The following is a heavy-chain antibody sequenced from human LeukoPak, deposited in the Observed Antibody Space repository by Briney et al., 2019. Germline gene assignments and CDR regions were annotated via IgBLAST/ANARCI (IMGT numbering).Heavy chain of an antibody. CDR2: IYYSGST. J-gene: IGHJ4*02. CDR3: ARKYYDFWSGAYYFDY. V-gene: IGHV4-30-4*01. CDR1: GGSISSGDYY. Sequence: SETLSLTCTVSGGSISSGDYYWSRIRQPPGKGLEWIGYIYYSGSTYYNPSLKSRVTISVDTSKNQFSLKLSSVTAADTAVYYCARKYYDFWSGAYYFDYWGQGTLVTVSS. D-gene: IGHD3-3*01.